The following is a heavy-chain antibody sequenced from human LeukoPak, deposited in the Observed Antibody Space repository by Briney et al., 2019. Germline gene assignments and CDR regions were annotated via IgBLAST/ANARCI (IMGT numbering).Heavy chain of an antibody. Sequence: SETLSLTCTVSGGSISSYYWSWIRQPAGKGLEWVGRIYTSGSTNYNPSLKSRVTISVDTSKNQFSLKLSSVTAADTAVYYCARVPDYGDYNWFDPWGQGTLVTVSS. CDR3: ARVPDYGDYNWFDP. CDR1: GGSISSYY. J-gene: IGHJ5*02. D-gene: IGHD4-17*01. V-gene: IGHV4-4*07. CDR2: IYTSGST.